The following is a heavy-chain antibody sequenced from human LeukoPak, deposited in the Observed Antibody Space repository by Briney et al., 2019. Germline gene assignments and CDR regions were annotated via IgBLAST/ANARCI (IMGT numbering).Heavy chain of an antibody. J-gene: IGHJ6*02. CDR2: IYYSGST. V-gene: IGHV4-39*01. CDR3: ARTSSSWSIGGYYYGMDV. D-gene: IGHD6-13*01. CDR1: GGSISSYY. Sequence: SETLSLTCTVSGGSISSYYWGWIRQPPGKGLEWIGSIYYSGSTYYNPSLKSRVTISVDTSKNQFSLKLSSVTAADTAVYYCARTSSSWSIGGYYYGMDVWGQGTTVTVSS.